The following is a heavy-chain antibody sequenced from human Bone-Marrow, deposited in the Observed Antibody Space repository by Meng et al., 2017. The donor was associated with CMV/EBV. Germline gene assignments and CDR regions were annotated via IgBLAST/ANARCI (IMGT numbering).Heavy chain of an antibody. CDR1: GASIKNDN. V-gene: IGHV4-4*07. CDR3: AGSRPGGGACDY. CDR2: IQVIGHT. J-gene: IGHJ4*02. D-gene: IGHD3-16*01. Sequence: QVQIQESGPGLVKPSETLSLTCIVSGASIKNDNWNWVWQPAGQGLEWIGLIQVIGHTVYNPSLKSRVTVSLDASKNQFSLTLNSVTAADTATYYCAGSRPGGGACDYWGQGILVTVSS.